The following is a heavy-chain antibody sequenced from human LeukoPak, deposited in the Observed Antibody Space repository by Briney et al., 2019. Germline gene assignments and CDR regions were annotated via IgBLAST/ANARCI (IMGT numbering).Heavy chain of an antibody. CDR2: IKQDGSEK. V-gene: IGHV3-7*01. CDR3: AREYTGIAAPLDY. J-gene: IGHJ4*02. CDR1: GFTFSSYA. Sequence: GGSLRLSCAASGFTFSSYAMHWVRQAPGEGLEWVANIKQDGSEKYYVDSVKGRFTISGDNAKNSLYLQMNSLRAEDTAVYYCAREYTGIAAPLDYWGQGTLVTVSS. D-gene: IGHD6-13*01.